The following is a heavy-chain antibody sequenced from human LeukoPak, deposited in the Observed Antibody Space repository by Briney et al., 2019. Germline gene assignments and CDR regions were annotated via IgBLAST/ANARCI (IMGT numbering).Heavy chain of an antibody. Sequence: GGSLRLSCAASGFTFSNYWMHWVRQAPGKGLVWVSRINSDGSETNYADSVKGRFTISRDNAKNTLYLQLDSLRVEDTAVYFCGRGNSGTYDYWGQGTLVTVSS. V-gene: IGHV3-74*01. J-gene: IGHJ4*02. D-gene: IGHD1-26*01. CDR2: INSDGSET. CDR3: GRGNSGTYDY. CDR1: GFTFSNYW.